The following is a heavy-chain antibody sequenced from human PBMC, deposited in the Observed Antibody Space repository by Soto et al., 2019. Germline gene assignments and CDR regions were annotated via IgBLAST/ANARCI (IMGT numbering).Heavy chain of an antibody. CDR1: GFTFSSYS. J-gene: IGHJ4*02. V-gene: IGHV3-21*01. CDR2: ISSSSSYI. Sequence: PGGSLRLSCAASGFTFSSYSMNWVRQAPGKGLEWVSSISSSSSYIYYADSVKGRFTISRDNAKNSLYLQMNSLRAEDTAVYYCARGLVAYCGGDCYSNHFDYWGQGTLVTSPQ. CDR3: ARGLVAYCGGDCYSNHFDY. D-gene: IGHD2-21*01.